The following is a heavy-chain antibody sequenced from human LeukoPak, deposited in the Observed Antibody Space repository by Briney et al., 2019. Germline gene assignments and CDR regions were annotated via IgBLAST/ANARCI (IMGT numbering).Heavy chain of an antibody. Sequence: GGSLRLSCAASGFTFSSYTMNWVRQAPGKGLEWVSTVSDSFNKHYSDSVKGRFTISRDNAGNSLYLQMNSLRDEDTAVYYCARDGMHTAHFDYWGQGTLVTVSS. D-gene: IGHD5-18*01. CDR2: VSDSFNK. CDR1: GFTFSSYT. V-gene: IGHV3-48*02. J-gene: IGHJ4*02. CDR3: ARDGMHTAHFDY.